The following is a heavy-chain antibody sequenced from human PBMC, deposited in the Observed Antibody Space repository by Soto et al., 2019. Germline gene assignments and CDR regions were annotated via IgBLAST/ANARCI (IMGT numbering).Heavy chain of an antibody. J-gene: IGHJ6*01. V-gene: IGHV1-69*19. CDR1: GGTFSSYA. Sequence: QVQLVQSGAEVKKPGSSVKVSCKASGGTFSSYAISLVRQAPGQGLEWMGGIIPIFGTANYAQKFQGRVTSTADESTITAYMELSSVISEDTAGYYCGRDPIVIMVYGQPYYYDDGMDVWGPGNTVTFSS. D-gene: IGHD2-8*01. CDR2: IIPIFGTA. CDR3: GRDPIVIMVYGQPYYYDDGMDV.